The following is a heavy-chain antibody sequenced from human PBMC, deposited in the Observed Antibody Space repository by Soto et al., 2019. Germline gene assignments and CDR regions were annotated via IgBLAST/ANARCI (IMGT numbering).Heavy chain of an antibody. CDR3: ANPSLDLPHPLSCSSTSCFGY. V-gene: IGHV3-23*01. J-gene: IGHJ4*02. CDR1: GFTFSSYA. Sequence: EVQLLESGGGLVQPGGSLRLSCAASGFTFSSYAMSWVRQAPGKGLEWVSAISGSGGSTYYADSVKGRFTISRDNSKNTLYLQMNRQRAEDTAVYYCANPSLDLPHPLSCSSTSCFGYWGQGTLVTVSS. D-gene: IGHD2-2*01. CDR2: ISGSGGST.